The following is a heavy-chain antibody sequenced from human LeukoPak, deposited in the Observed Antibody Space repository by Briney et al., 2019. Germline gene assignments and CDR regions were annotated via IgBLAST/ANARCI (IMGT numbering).Heavy chain of an antibody. CDR2: IYYSGST. CDR3: ARSYYDSSGYYP. D-gene: IGHD3-22*01. J-gene: IGHJ3*01. Sequence: PSETLSLTCTVSGGSISGYYWSWIRQPPGKGLEWIGYIYYSGSTNFNPSLKSRVTISVDTSKNQFSLKLYSVTAADTAVYYCARSYYDSSGYYPWGQGTMVTVSS. CDR1: GGSISGYY. V-gene: IGHV4-59*12.